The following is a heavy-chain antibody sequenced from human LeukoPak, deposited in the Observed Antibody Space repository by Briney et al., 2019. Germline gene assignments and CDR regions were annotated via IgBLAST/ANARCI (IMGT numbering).Heavy chain of an antibody. D-gene: IGHD6-19*01. CDR1: GYTFTSYA. J-gene: IGHJ4*02. CDR2: INAGNGNT. V-gene: IGHV1-3*01. CDR3: ARDGLYSSGWRDFDY. Sequence: ASVKVSCKASGYTFTSYAMHWVRQAPGQRLEWMGWINAGNGNTKYSQKFQGRVTITRDTSASTAYMELSSLRSEDTAVYYCARDGLYSSGWRDFDYWGQGTLVTASS.